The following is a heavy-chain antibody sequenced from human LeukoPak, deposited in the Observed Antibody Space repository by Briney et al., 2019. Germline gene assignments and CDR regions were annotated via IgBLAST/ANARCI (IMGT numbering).Heavy chain of an antibody. V-gene: IGHV4-34*01. D-gene: IGHD3-16*01. CDR1: GGSFSGYY. CDR2: INHSGST. Sequence: SETLSLTCGVYGGSFSGYYWSWIRQPPGKGLEWIGEINHSGSTNYNPSLKSRVTISVDTSKNQFSLKLSSVTAADTAVYYCARGGGYVWGSPSYFQHWGQGTLVTVSS. CDR3: ARGGGYVWGSPSYFQH. J-gene: IGHJ1*01.